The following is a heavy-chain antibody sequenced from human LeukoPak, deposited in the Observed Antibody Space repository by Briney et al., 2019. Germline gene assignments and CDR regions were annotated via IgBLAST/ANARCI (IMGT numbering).Heavy chain of an antibody. CDR1: GGSIRTSSYY. D-gene: IGHD1-26*01. CDR3: ARDDAASYYSWFGT. Sequence: SEILSLICIVSGGSIRTSSYYWGWIRQTPGKGLEWVGSIHYSGSTYYNPSLKSRVTISVESTQFSLNLMSVTPADTATYYCARDDAASYYSWFGTWGQGILVTVSS. CDR2: IHYSGST. J-gene: IGHJ5*02. V-gene: IGHV4-39*07.